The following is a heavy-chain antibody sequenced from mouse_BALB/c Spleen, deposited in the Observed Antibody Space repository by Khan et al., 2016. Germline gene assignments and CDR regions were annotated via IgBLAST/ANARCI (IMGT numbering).Heavy chain of an antibody. V-gene: IGHV9-3*02. D-gene: IGHD1-2*01. CDR1: EYTFTNYG. CDR2: INTNTGEP. Sequence: QIQLVQSGPELKKPGETVKISCKASEYTFTNYGMNWVKQAPGKGLKWMGWINTNTGEPTYAEEFKGRFAFSLETSASTAYLQINNLKNEDTATYCCASITTAKDYWGQGTTLTVSS. CDR3: ASITTAKDY. J-gene: IGHJ2*01.